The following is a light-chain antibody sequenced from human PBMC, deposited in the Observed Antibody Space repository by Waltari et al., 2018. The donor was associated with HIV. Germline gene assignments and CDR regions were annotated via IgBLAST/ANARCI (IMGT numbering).Light chain of an antibody. Sequence: EIVMTQSQATLSVSPGERATISCRASQSVSSNLAWYQQKPGQAHRLLIYGAFTRATGIPARFSGSRSGTEFTLTISSLQSEDFAVYYCQQYNNWPRTFGQCTKVEIK. CDR1: QSVSSN. CDR2: GAF. CDR3: QQYNNWPRT. V-gene: IGKV3-15*01. J-gene: IGKJ1*01.